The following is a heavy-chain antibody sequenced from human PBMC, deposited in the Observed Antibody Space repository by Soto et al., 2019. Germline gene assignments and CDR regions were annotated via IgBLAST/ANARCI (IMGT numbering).Heavy chain of an antibody. CDR3: ARAPPPSPWAFSARLGGMDV. J-gene: IGHJ6*02. Sequence: SGSLALACGVYGGAFSGYYWSWIRHPPGKGLEWIGEINHSGSTNYNPSLKSRVTISVDTSKNQFSLKLSSGTAADTDVYYCARAPPPSPWAFSARLGGMDVWGQGTTVTGSS. CDR1: GGAFSGYY. CDR2: INHSGST. V-gene: IGHV4-34*01. D-gene: IGHD3-16*01.